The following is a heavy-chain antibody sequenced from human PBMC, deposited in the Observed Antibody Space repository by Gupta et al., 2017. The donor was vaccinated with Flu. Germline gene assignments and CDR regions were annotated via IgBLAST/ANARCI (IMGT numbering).Heavy chain of an antibody. Sequence: RQAPGKGLEWVAVISYDGSNKYYADSVKGRFTISRDNSKNTLYLQMNSLRAEDTAVYYCAGDVVPAATYADATNQKYFDYWGPGTLVTVSS. CDR3: AGDVVPAATYADATNQKYFDY. CDR2: ISYDGSNK. J-gene: IGHJ4*02. D-gene: IGHD2-2*01. V-gene: IGHV3-30-3*01.